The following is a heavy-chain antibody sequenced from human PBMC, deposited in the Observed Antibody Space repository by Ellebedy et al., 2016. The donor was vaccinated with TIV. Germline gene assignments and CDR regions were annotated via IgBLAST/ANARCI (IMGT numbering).Heavy chain of an antibody. D-gene: IGHD3-10*01. CDR1: GSSLNTHGVC. Sequence: SGPTLVKPTQTLTLTCTFSGSSLNTHGVCVSWIRQPPGKALAWLARIDWDGDTYYNTSLRTRLTISKDTSKNQVVLTMTNMDTVDTATYHCARGDRRWGGWGMDVWGQGTTVTVSS. V-gene: IGHV2-70*11. J-gene: IGHJ6*02. CDR3: ARGDRRWGGWGMDV. CDR2: IDWDGDT.